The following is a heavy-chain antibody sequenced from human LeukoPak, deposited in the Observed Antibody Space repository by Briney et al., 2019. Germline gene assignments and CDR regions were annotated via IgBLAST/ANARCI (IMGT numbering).Heavy chain of an antibody. J-gene: IGHJ2*01. Sequence: GGSLRLSCAASGVTVSSNYMSWVRQVPGKGPEWVAVLYSNGNTFYGESVKGRSIISRDNSRNTVFLQMNILRVEDTAVYYCTRWNGGDWYFDHWGGGTLVTVSS. D-gene: IGHD1-1*01. CDR1: GVTVSSNY. V-gene: IGHV3-53*01. CDR2: LYSNGNT. CDR3: TRWNGGDWYFDH.